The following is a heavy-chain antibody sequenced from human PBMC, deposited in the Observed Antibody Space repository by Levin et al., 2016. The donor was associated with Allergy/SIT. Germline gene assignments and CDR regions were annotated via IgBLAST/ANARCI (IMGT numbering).Heavy chain of an antibody. CDR1: GGSISSSSYY. J-gene: IGHJ6*03. Sequence: SETLSLTCTVSGGSISSSSYYWGWIRQPPGKGLEWIGSIYYSGSTYYNPSLKSRVTISVDTSKNQFSLKLSSVTAADTAVYYCARHGGYDFLRPYYMDVWGKGTTVTVSS. CDR3: ARHGGYDFLRPYYMDV. CDR2: IYYSGST. V-gene: IGHV4-39*01. D-gene: IGHD5-12*01.